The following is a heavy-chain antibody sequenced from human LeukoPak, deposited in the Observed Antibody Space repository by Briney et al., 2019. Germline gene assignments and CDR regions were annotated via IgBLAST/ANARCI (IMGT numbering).Heavy chain of an antibody. D-gene: IGHD2-8*01. CDR1: GGTFSSYA. Sequence: SVKLSCKASGGTFSSYAISWVRQAPGQGLKWMGGIIPIFGTANYAQKFQGRGTITTDESTSTAYMELSSLRSEDTAVYYCASPKAVYARLSDAFDIWGQGTMVTVSS. CDR3: ASPKAVYARLSDAFDI. J-gene: IGHJ3*02. CDR2: IIPIFGTA. V-gene: IGHV1-69*05.